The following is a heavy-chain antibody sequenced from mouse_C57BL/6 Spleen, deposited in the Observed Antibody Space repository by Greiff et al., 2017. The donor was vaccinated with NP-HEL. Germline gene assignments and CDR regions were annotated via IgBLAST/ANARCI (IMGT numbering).Heavy chain of an antibody. D-gene: IGHD2-1*01. CDR1: GYTFTSYG. CDR3: ARFDGNYEYFDV. CDR2: IYPRSGNT. Sequence: VQLVESGAELARPGASVKLSCKASGYTFTSYGISWVKQRTGQGLEWIGEIYPRSGNTYYNEKFKGKATLTADKSSSTAYMELRSLTSEDSAVYFCARFDGNYEYFDVWGTGTTVTVSS. V-gene: IGHV1-81*01. J-gene: IGHJ1*03.